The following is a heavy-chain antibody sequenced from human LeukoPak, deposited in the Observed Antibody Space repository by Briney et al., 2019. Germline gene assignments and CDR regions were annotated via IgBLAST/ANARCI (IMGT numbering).Heavy chain of an antibody. CDR1: GGSISSYY. J-gene: IGHJ5*02. Sequence: SETLSLTCTVSGGSISSYYWSWIRQPPGKGLEWIGYIYYSGSTNYNPSLKSRVTISVDTSKNQFSLELSSVTAADTAVYYCARHGSDYDSSGVGWFDPWGQGTLVTVSS. D-gene: IGHD3-22*01. CDR2: IYYSGST. CDR3: ARHGSDYDSSGVGWFDP. V-gene: IGHV4-59*08.